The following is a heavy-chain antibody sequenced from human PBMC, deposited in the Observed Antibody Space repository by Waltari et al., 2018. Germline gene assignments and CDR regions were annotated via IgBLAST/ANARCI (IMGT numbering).Heavy chain of an antibody. CDR2: IYSGGGT. D-gene: IGHD2-21*01. J-gene: IGHJ5*02. V-gene: IGHV3-53*02. CDR1: GFTVSSNY. CDR3: ARSPSCGGDCYSWFDP. Sequence: EVQLVETGGGLIQPGGSLRLACAASGFTVSSNYMSWVRQAPGKGLEWVSVIYSGGGTYYADSVKGRFTISRDNSKNTLYLQMNSLRAEDTAVYYCARSPSCGGDCYSWFDPWGQGTLVTVSS.